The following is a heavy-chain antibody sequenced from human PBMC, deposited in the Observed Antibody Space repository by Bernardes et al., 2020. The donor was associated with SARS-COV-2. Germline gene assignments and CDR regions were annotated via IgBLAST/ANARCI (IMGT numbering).Heavy chain of an antibody. D-gene: IGHD3-3*01. CDR3: ARARGESITIFGVVTCWFDP. CDR2: IYYSGST. J-gene: IGHJ5*02. Sequence: SETLSLTCTVSGGSISSGGYYWSWIRQHPGKGLEWIGYIYYSGSTYYNPSLKSRVTISVDTSKNQFSLKLSSVTAADTAVYYCARARGESITIFGVVTCWFDPWGQGTLVTVSS. V-gene: IGHV4-31*03. CDR1: GGSISSGGYY.